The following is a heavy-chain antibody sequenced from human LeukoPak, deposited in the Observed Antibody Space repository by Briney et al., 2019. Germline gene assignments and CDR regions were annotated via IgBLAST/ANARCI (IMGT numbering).Heavy chain of an antibody. V-gene: IGHV3-30*03. CDR1: GFTFSSYG. D-gene: IGHD3-9*01. J-gene: IGHJ4*02. CDR2: ISYDGSNK. CDR3: AHLGYYDILTGYYGVFDY. Sequence: PGGSLRLSCAASGFTFSSYGMHWVRQAPGKGLEWVAVISYDGSNKYYVDSVKGRFTISRDNSKNTLYLQMNSLRAEDTAVYYCAHLGYYDILTGYYGVFDYWGQGTLVTVSS.